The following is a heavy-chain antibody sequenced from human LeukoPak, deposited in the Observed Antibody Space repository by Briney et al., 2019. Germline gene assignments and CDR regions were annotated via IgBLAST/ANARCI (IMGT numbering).Heavy chain of an antibody. V-gene: IGHV4-59*01. CDR2: IYYSGST. D-gene: IGHD2-2*01. J-gene: IGHJ4*02. Sequence: SETLPLTCTVSGGSISSYYWNWIRQPPGKGLEWIGYIYYSGSTNYNPSLKSRVTISVDTSKNQFSLKLSSVTAADTAVYYCARARCPSCTLDYWGQGTLVTVSS. CDR3: ARARCPSCTLDY. CDR1: GGSISSYY.